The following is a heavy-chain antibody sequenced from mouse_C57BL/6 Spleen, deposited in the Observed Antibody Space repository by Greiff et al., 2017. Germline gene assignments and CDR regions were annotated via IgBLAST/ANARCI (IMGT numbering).Heavy chain of an antibody. D-gene: IGHD3-3*01. CDR2: INPNNGGT. Sequence: EVQLQQSGPELVKPGASVKISCKASGYTFTDYYMNWVKQSHGKSLEWIGDINPNNGGTSFNQKFKGKATLTVDKSSSTAYMELRSLTSEDSAVYYCARGDGDFDVWGTGTTVTVSS. CDR3: ARGDGDFDV. J-gene: IGHJ1*03. CDR1: GYTFTDYY. V-gene: IGHV1-26*01.